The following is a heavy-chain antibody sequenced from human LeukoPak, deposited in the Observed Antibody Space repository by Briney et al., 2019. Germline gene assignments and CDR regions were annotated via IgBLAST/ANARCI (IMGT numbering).Heavy chain of an antibody. J-gene: IGHJ5*02. D-gene: IGHD3-16*01. CDR3: ARDSLGAENNWFDP. V-gene: IGHV4-39*02. CDR1: GGSISSSSYY. CDR2: IYYSGST. Sequence: PSETLSLTCTVSGGSISSSSYYWGWIRQPPGKGLEWIGSIYYSGSTYYNPSLKSRVTISVDTSKNQFSLKLSSVTAADTAVYYCARDSLGAENNWFDPWGQGTLVTVS.